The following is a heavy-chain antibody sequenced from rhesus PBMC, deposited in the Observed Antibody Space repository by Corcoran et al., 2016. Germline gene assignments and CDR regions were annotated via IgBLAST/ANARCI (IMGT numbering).Heavy chain of an antibody. CDR3: AKGRGNLDF. D-gene: IGHD4-17*01. Sequence: EVQLVQSGAEVKRLGEAQKIACKTSGYSFTSYWISWVRQMPGKGLEWMGAIHPSDSDTRYIPSFQGQVTISADKSISTAYLQWSSLKASDTATYYCAKGRGNLDFWGQGVLVTVSS. CDR1: GYSFTSYW. V-gene: IGHV5-2*01. CDR2: IHPSDSDT. J-gene: IGHJ4*01.